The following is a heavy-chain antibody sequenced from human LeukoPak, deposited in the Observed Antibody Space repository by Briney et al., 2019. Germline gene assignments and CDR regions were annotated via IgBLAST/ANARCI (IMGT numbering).Heavy chain of an antibody. Sequence: PGGSLRLSCAASGFTVSSNYMSWVRQAPGKGLEWVSVIYSGGSTYYADSVKGRFTISRDNSKNTLCLQMNSLRAEDTAVYYCARAGYYYGMDVWGQGTTVTVSS. CDR2: IYSGGST. CDR3: ARAGYYYGMDV. CDR1: GFTVSSNY. V-gene: IGHV3-53*01. J-gene: IGHJ6*02.